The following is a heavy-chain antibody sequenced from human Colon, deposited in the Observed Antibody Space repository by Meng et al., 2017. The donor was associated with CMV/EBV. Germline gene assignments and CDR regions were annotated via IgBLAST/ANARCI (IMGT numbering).Heavy chain of an antibody. J-gene: IGHJ6*02. CDR1: GYTFTGYY. Sequence: SCKASGYTFTGYYMHWVRQAPGKGLEWISYISNSGSIIYSADSVKGRFTVSRDNAKNSMYLQMNGLRVEDTGVYYCAHSTKEDYDLWSGYYGYGMDVWGQGATVTVSS. CDR3: AHSTKEDYDLWSGYYGYGMDV. D-gene: IGHD3-3*01. V-gene: IGHV3-48*03. CDR2: ISNSGSII.